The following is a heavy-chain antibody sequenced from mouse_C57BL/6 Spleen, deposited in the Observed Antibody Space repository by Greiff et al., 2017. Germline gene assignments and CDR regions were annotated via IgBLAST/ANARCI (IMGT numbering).Heavy chain of an antibody. J-gene: IGHJ2*01. CDR3: ARAYGSSYGDY. CDR2: IYPGDGDT. Sequence: VQLQQSGPELVKPGASVKISCKASGYAFRSSWMHWVKQRPGKGLEWIGRIYPGDGDTNYNGKFKGNATLTAHKSSSTASMQLSSLTSEDSAVYFCARAYGSSYGDYGGQGTTRTVSS. D-gene: IGHD1-1*01. CDR1: GYAFRSSW. V-gene: IGHV1-82*01.